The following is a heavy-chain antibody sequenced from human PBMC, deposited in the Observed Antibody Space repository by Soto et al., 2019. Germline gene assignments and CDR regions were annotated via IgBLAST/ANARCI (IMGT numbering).Heavy chain of an antibody. CDR1: GGSTRNYF. Sequence: SETLSLTCTVSGGSTRNYFWSWIRQPPGKGLEWIGCIYYSGTTNYNSSIKSRVTISLDTSKNQFSLRLRSVTAADTAVYYCARYVNPYDTAVWFDPWGQGTLVTVSS. CDR2: IYYSGTT. D-gene: IGHD3-9*01. J-gene: IGHJ5*02. V-gene: IGHV4-59*01. CDR3: ARYVNPYDTAVWFDP.